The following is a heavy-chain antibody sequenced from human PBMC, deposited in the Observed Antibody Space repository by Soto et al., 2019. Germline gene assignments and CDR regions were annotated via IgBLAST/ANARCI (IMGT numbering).Heavy chain of an antibody. CDR1: GFTFSTYA. V-gene: IGHV3-23*01. CDR2: ILPDETG. J-gene: IGHJ4*02. Sequence: DVNLLQSGGGSAQPGGSLRFSCATSGFTFSTYAMTWVRQVPGRGLQWVSTILPDETGFYTVSVKGRFTISRDNYRGIVYLQMNDLWVEDAAIYYCAKDRLPTSGQRFYFDSWGQGSLVTVSS. D-gene: IGHD2-15*01. CDR3: AKDRLPTSGQRFYFDS.